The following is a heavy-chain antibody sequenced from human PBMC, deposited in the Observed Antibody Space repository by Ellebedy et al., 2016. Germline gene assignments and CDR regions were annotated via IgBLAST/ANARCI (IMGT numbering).Heavy chain of an antibody. CDR2: IKQDGSEK. Sequence: GESLKISXAASVFTFSSYWMSWVRQAPGKGLEWVANIKQDGSEKYYVDSVKGRFTISRDNAKNSLYLQMNSLRAEDTAVYYCARDDSKSAAFDIWGQGTMVTVSS. CDR1: VFTFSSYW. D-gene: IGHD2-21*01. V-gene: IGHV3-7*01. J-gene: IGHJ3*02. CDR3: ARDDSKSAAFDI.